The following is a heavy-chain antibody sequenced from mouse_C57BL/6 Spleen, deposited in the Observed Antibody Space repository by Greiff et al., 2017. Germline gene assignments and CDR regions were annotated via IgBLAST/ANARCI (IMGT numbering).Heavy chain of an antibody. CDR3: TREESYYGSSPWFAY. D-gene: IGHD1-1*01. CDR1: GFTFSSYA. CDR2: ISSGGDYI. J-gene: IGHJ3*01. Sequence: EVKLMESGEGLVKPGGSLKLSCAASGFTFSSYAMSWVRQTPEKRLEWVAYISSGGDYIYYADTVKGRFTISRDNARNTLYLQMSSLKSEDTAMYYCTREESYYGSSPWFAYWGQGTLVTVSA. V-gene: IGHV5-9-1*02.